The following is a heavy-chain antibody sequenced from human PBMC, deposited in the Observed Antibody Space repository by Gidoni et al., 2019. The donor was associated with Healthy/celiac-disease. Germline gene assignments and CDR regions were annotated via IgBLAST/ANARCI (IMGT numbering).Heavy chain of an antibody. J-gene: IGHJ6*03. CDR1: GGPLSSYA. V-gene: IGHV1-69*06. CDR2: VLPIFGTA. CDR3: ARTYYYYYYMDV. Sequence: QVQRVQPGAEVKQPGSSVKVSCKASGGPLSSYASSWVRQAPGQGLEWMGGVLPIFGTANYAQKFQGRVTITADKSTSTAYMELGSLSSEDTAVYYCARTYYYYYYMDVWGKGTAVTVSS.